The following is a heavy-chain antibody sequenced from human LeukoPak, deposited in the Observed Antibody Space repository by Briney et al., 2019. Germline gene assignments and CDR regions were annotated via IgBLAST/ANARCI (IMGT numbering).Heavy chain of an antibody. CDR2: IYSRGST. D-gene: IGHD3-16*02. CDR1: GGSISSSNYY. J-gene: IGHJ5*02. Sequence: PSETLSLTCIVSGGSISSSNYYWGWIRQSPGKGLEWIGSIYSRGSTYYNPSLKSRVTISVDTSKNQFSLKLSSVTAADTAVYYCARVKIMITFGGVIVRNWFDPWGQGTLVTVSS. V-gene: IGHV4-39*07. CDR3: ARVKIMITFGGVIVRNWFDP.